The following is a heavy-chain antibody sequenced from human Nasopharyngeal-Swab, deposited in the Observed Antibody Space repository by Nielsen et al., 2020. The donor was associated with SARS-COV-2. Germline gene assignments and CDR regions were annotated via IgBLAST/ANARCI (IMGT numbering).Heavy chain of an antibody. D-gene: IGHD5-12*01. CDR1: GFTFSSYA. J-gene: IGHJ4*02. CDR3: ATPRGDSGYDGFDY. CDR2: ISGSGGST. Sequence: GESLKISCAASGFTFSSYAMSWVRQAPGKGLEWVSAISGSGGSTYYADSVKGRFTISRDNSKNTLYLQMNSPRAEDTAVYYCATPRGDSGYDGFDYWGQGTLVTVSS. V-gene: IGHV3-23*01.